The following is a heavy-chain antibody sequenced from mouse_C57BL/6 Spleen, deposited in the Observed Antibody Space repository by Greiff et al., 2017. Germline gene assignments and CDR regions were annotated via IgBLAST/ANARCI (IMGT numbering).Heavy chain of an antibody. Sequence: QVQLQQSGAELARPGASVKLSCKASGYTFTSYGISWVNQRTGQGLEWIGEIYPRSGNTYYNEKFKGKATLTADKSSSTAYMELRSLTSEDSAVYFCARAGFITTVVATKYYFDYWGQGTTLTVSS. CDR1: GYTFTSYG. V-gene: IGHV1-81*01. CDR3: ARAGFITTVVATKYYFDY. D-gene: IGHD1-1*01. J-gene: IGHJ2*01. CDR2: IYPRSGNT.